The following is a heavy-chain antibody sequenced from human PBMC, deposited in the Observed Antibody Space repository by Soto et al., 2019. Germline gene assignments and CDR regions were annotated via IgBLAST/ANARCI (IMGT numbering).Heavy chain of an antibody. CDR2: ISGSGATA. CDR1: GFNFSNYA. J-gene: IGHJ4*02. Sequence: GGSLRLSCAASGFNFSNYAMNWVRQAPGKGLDWVSTISGSGATAYYADSVKGRFTISRDNSKNTLYLQMNSLRAADTAVYYCAKGRADRVEAAVNYWGQGTLVTVSS. V-gene: IGHV3-23*01. D-gene: IGHD6-13*01. CDR3: AKGRADRVEAAVNY.